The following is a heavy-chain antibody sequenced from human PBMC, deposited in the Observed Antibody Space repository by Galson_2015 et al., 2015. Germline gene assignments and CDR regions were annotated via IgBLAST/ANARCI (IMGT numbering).Heavy chain of an antibody. J-gene: IGHJ4*02. Sequence: SVKVSCKASGGTFSSYAISWVRQAPGQGLEWMGGIIPIFGTANYAQKFQGRVTITADESTSTAYMELSSLRSEDTAVYYCASSDRITMIVVGGWVFDYWGQGTLVTVSS. CDR3: ASSDRITMIVVGGWVFDY. D-gene: IGHD3-22*01. CDR2: IIPIFGTA. V-gene: IGHV1-69*13. CDR1: GGTFSSYA.